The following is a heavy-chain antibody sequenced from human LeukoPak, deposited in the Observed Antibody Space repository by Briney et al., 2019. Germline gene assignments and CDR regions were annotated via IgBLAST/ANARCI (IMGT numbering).Heavy chain of an antibody. J-gene: IGHJ4*02. V-gene: IGHV1-3*01. Sequence: ASVNVSCKASGYTFTSYAMHWVRQAPGQRLEWMGWINAGNGNTKYSQKFQGRVTITRDTSASTAYMELSSLRSEDTAVYYCARDIVGATKAFDYWGQGTLVTVSS. CDR1: GYTFTSYA. D-gene: IGHD1-26*01. CDR2: INAGNGNT. CDR3: ARDIVGATKAFDY.